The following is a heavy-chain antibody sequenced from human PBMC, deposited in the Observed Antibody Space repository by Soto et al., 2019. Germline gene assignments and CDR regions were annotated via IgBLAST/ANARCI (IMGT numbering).Heavy chain of an antibody. V-gene: IGHV3-64*01. CDR1: GFTFSSYA. CDR3: ARARMNYYYMDV. CDR2: ISSNGGNT. J-gene: IGHJ6*03. Sequence: GGSLRLSCAASGFTFSSYAMHWVRQAPGKGLEYVSAISSNGGNTYYANSVKGRFTISRDNSKNTLYLQMGSLRAEDMAVYYCARARMNYYYMDVWGKGTTVTVSS.